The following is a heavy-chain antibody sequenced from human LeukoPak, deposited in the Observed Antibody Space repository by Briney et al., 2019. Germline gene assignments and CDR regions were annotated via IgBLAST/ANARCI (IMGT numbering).Heavy chain of an antibody. CDR2: ISGDGSDT. V-gene: IGHV3-23*01. D-gene: IGHD2-21*01. CDR3: AKGALLPAGHIRYFFDY. Sequence: PGGSLRLSCAASGFTFSTFSTGWVRQAPGKGLEWVSAISGDGSDTFYADSVKGRFTISRDTSKSTLYLQMNSLRAEDTAVYYCAKGALLPAGHIRYFFDYWGQGTLVTVSS. J-gene: IGHJ4*02. CDR1: GFTFSTFS.